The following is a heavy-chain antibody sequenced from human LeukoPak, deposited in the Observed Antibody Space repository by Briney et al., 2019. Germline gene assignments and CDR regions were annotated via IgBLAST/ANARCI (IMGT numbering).Heavy chain of an antibody. V-gene: IGHV1-3*01. D-gene: IGHD2-2*01. J-gene: IGHJ5*02. CDR1: GYTFTSYA. Sequence: ASVKVSCKASGYTFTSYAIHWARQAPGQRPEWMGWINAGNGNTKYSQKFQGRATITRDTSASTAYMELSSLRSEDTAVYYCARDPGLYQLLLWFDPWGQGTLVTVSS. CDR2: INAGNGNT. CDR3: ARDPGLYQLLLWFDP.